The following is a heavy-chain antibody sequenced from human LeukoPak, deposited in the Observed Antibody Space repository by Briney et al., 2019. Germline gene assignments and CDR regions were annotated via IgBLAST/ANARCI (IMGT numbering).Heavy chain of an antibody. CDR2: ISGSGGST. CDR1: GFTFSSYA. Sequence: GGSLRLSCAAPGFTFSSYAMSWVRQAPGKGLGWGSAISGSGGSTYYADSVKGRFTISRDNSKNTLYLQMNSLRAEDTAVYYCAKYYYDSSGYYYFDYWGQGTLVTVSS. V-gene: IGHV3-23*01. J-gene: IGHJ4*02. CDR3: AKYYYDSSGYYYFDY. D-gene: IGHD3-22*01.